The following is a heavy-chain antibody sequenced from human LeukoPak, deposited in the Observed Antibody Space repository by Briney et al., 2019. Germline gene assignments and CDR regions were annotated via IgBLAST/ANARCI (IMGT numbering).Heavy chain of an antibody. CDR3: ARDRAGYCSSGSCP. Sequence: PGGSLRLSCAASGFIFSDYWMHWVRQTPGKGLVWVSNINEDGSITNYADSVKGRFTTSRDNAKNMVYLQMNSLRVEDTAMYYCARDRAGYCSSGSCPWGQGTLVTVSS. D-gene: IGHD2-15*01. V-gene: IGHV3-74*01. CDR1: GFIFSDYW. J-gene: IGHJ5*02. CDR2: INEDGSIT.